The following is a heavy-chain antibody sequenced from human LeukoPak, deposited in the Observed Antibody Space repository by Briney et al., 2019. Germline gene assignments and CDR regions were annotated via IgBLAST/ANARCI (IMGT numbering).Heavy chain of an antibody. V-gene: IGHV4-34*01. Sequence: SETLSLTCAVYGGSFSGYYWSWIRQPPGKGLEWIGEINHSGSTNYNPSLKSRVTISVDTSKNQFSLKLSSVTAADTAVYYCARVSYCSSTSCPTCYMDVWGKGTTVTVSS. J-gene: IGHJ6*03. D-gene: IGHD2-2*01. CDR2: INHSGST. CDR1: GGSFSGYY. CDR3: ARVSYCSSTSCPTCYMDV.